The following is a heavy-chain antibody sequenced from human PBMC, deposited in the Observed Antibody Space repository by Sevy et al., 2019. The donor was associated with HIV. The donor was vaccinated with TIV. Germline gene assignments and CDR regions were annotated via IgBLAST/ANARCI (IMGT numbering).Heavy chain of an antibody. V-gene: IGHV3-23*01. J-gene: IGHJ4*02. CDR1: GFTFSSYA. CDR3: AKGGSSSPYYFDY. CDR2: ISGGGGST. Sequence: GGSLRLSCAASGFTFSSYAMSWVRQAPGKGLEWVSAISGGGGSTYYADSVKGRFTISRDNSKNTRYLQMNSLRAEDTAVYYCAKGGSSSPYYFDYWGQGTLVTVSS. D-gene: IGHD6-13*01.